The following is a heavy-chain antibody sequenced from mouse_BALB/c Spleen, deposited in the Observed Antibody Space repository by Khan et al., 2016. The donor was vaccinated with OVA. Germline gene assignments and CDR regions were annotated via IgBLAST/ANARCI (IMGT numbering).Heavy chain of an antibody. V-gene: IGHV9-1*02. CDR3: ARGASYWYFDV. CDR1: GYTFTNYG. J-gene: IGHJ1*01. CDR2: INTYTGEP. Sequence: QIQLVQSGPELKKPGETVKISCKASGYTFTNYGMNWVKQAPGKGLKWMGWINTYTGEPTYTGDFKGRFAFSLETSASTAYLQLNNLKNEDMATDFCARGASYWYFDVWGAGTTVTVSS.